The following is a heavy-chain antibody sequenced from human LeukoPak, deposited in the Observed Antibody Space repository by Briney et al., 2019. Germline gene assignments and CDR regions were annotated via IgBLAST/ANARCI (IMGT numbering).Heavy chain of an antibody. Sequence: GGSLRLSCAASGFTFSSSSMNWVRQAPGKGLEWISYISSSSNTIYYADSVKGRFTISRDNAKNSVYLQMNSLRAEDTAVYYCAKDGGSSWYGAFDIWGQGTKVTVSS. V-gene: IGHV3-48*01. CDR1: GFTFSSSS. D-gene: IGHD6-13*01. J-gene: IGHJ3*02. CDR2: ISSSSNTI. CDR3: AKDGGSSWYGAFDI.